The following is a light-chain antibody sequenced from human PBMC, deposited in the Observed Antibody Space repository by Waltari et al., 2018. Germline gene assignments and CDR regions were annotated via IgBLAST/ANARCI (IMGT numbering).Light chain of an antibody. CDR1: QRININ. CDR2: EAA. V-gene: IGKV3-15*01. Sequence: EIVMTQSPATLSLSPGERATLSCRASQRININLAWYQQKPGRAPRPLIHEAATRATGVPARFSGSGSGTEFTLTISSLQSEDFAVYYCQQYNHWPPYTFGQGTKLEI. J-gene: IGKJ2*01. CDR3: QQYNHWPPYT.